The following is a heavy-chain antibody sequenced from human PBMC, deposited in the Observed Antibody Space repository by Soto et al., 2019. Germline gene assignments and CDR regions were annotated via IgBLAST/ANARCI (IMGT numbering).Heavy chain of an antibody. V-gene: IGHV4-34*01. CDR2: INHSGST. Sequence: SDTLSLTCAVYGGSFSGYYWSWIRQPPGKGLEWIGEINHSGSTNYNPSLKSRVTISVDTSKNQFSLKLSSVTAADTAVYYCARGRMIVVQLYNWFDPWGQGTLVT. J-gene: IGHJ5*02. D-gene: IGHD3-22*01. CDR1: GGSFSGYY. CDR3: ARGRMIVVQLYNWFDP.